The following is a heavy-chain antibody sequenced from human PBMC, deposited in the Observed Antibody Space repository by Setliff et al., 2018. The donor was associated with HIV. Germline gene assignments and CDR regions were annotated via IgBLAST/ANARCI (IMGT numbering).Heavy chain of an antibody. CDR1: GYTFTNYD. D-gene: IGHD3-16*01. CDR3: ARYEGVMTYAAYPLGH. J-gene: IGHJ4*02. V-gene: IGHV1-8*02. CDR2: MNPNTGNT. Sequence: ASVKVSCKASGYTFTNYDINWVRQAAGQGLEWMAWMNPNTGNTGYAQKFRGRVTLTRNTSISTAYLELSSMRSEDTAMYYCARYEGVMTYAAYPLGHWGQGTLVTVSS.